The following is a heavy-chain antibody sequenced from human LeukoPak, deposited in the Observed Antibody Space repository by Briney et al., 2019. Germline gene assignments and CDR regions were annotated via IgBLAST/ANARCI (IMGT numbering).Heavy chain of an antibody. CDR2: INPNSGGT. CDR1: GYTFTGYY. Sequence: ASVKVSCKASGYTFTGYYMHWVRQAPGQGLEWMGWINPNSGGTNYAQKFQGRVTMTRDTSISTAYVELSRLRSDDTAVYYCAREVAVAGTGFDYWGQGTLVTVSS. V-gene: IGHV1-2*02. J-gene: IGHJ4*02. CDR3: AREVAVAGTGFDY. D-gene: IGHD6-19*01.